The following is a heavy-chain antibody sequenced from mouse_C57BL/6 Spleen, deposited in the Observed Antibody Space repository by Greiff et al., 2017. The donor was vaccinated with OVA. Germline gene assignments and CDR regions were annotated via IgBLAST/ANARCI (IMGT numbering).Heavy chain of an antibody. CDR2: ISYDGSN. CDR3: ARALYNYDGFAY. J-gene: IGHJ3*01. V-gene: IGHV3-6*01. D-gene: IGHD2-12*01. Sequence: DVQLQESGPGLVKPSQSLSLTCSVTGYSITSGYYWNWIRQFPGNKLEWMCYISYDGSNNYNSSLKNRISITRDTSKNQFFLKLNSVTTEDTATYYCARALYNYDGFAYWGQGTLVTVSA. CDR1: GYSITSGYY.